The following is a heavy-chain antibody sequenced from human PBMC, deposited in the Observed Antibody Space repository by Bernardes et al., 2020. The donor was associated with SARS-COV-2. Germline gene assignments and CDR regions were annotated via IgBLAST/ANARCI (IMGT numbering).Heavy chain of an antibody. CDR2: ISGSGGST. J-gene: IGHJ5*02. Sequence: GGSLRLSCAASGFTFSSYAMSWVRQAPGKGLEWVSAISGSGGSTYYADSVKGRFTISRDNSKNTLYLQMNSLRAEDTAVYYCAKDGGGLLLRFGWFDPWGQGTLVTVSS. V-gene: IGHV3-23*01. CDR3: AKDGGGLLLRFGWFDP. D-gene: IGHD3-3*01. CDR1: GFTFSSYA.